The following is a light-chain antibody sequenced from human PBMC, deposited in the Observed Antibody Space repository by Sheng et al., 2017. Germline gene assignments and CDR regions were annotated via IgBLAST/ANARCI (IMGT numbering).Light chain of an antibody. Sequence: EILMTQSPVTLSVSPGEGATLSCRASQGVSSNLAWYQQKPGQAPRLLIYDASIRATGIPARFSGSGSGTEFTLTISSLQSEDFAVYYCQQYYNWPRTFGQGTKVEIK. CDR1: QGVSSN. CDR3: QQYYNWPRT. CDR2: DAS. J-gene: IGKJ1*01. V-gene: IGKV3-15*01.